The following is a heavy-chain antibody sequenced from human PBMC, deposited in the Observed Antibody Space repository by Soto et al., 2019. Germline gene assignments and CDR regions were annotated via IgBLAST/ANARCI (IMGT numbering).Heavy chain of an antibody. Sequence: EVQLVESGGGLVKPGGSLSLSCAASGFTFSSYSMTWVRQAPGKGLEWVSSISSSSSYIYYADSVKGRFTISRDNAKNSLYLQMNSLRAEDTAVYYCARELSGSYYGRGVRNYFDYWGQGTLVTVSS. J-gene: IGHJ4*02. CDR2: ISSSSSYI. CDR3: ARELSGSYYGRGVRNYFDY. V-gene: IGHV3-21*01. CDR1: GFTFSSYS. D-gene: IGHD1-26*01.